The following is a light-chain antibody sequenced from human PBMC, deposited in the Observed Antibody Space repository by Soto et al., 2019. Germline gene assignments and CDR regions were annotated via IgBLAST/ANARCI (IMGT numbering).Light chain of an antibody. J-gene: IGLJ2*01. V-gene: IGLV1-51*01. CDR1: SSNIGGNY. CDR2: DNH. Sequence: QSALRQPLSVSAAPGQRVTISCSGSSSNIGGNYVSWYQVVPRTAPKLLIYDNHTRHSGVPDRFSGSKSGTSATLGIADLHAGDEAHYYCGTWDINLDTVVFGGGTKVTVL. CDR3: GTWDINLDTVV.